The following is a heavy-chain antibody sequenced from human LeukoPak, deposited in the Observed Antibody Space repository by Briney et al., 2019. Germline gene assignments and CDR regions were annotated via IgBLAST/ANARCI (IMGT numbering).Heavy chain of an antibody. Sequence: PGGSLRLSCAASGFTFSNYGMHWVRQAPGKGLEWVAFIQSDGSNKYYADSVKGRFTISRDNAKNSLYLQMNSLRAEDTAVYYCARDHYYGSGSYYNRWGQGTLVTVSS. V-gene: IGHV3-30*02. J-gene: IGHJ4*02. CDR1: GFTFSNYG. CDR3: ARDHYYGSGSYYNR. CDR2: IQSDGSNK. D-gene: IGHD3-10*01.